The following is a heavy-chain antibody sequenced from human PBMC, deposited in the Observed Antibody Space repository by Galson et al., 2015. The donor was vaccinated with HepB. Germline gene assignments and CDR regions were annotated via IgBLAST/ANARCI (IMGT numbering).Heavy chain of an antibody. CDR2: INPSGGST. V-gene: IGHV1-46*03. Sequence: SVKVSCKASGYTFTSYYMHWVRLAPGQGLEWMGIINPSGGSTSYAQKFQGRVTMTRDTSTSTVYMELSSLRSEDTAVYYCARDYGSGSYYIDYYYGMDVWGQGTTVTVSS. J-gene: IGHJ6*02. D-gene: IGHD3-10*01. CDR1: GYTFTSYY. CDR3: ARDYGSGSYYIDYYYGMDV.